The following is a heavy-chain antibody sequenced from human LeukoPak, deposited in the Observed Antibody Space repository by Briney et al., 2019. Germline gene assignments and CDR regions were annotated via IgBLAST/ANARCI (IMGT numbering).Heavy chain of an antibody. CDR2: IYNSGST. D-gene: IGHD3-3*01. CDR3: ARGWSGGRNWFDP. J-gene: IGHJ5*02. Sequence: SETLSLTCTVSGGSISSGGYSWSWIRQPPGKGLEWIGYIYNSGSTYYNPSLKSRVTISVETSKNHFPLKLSSVTAADTAVYYCARGWSGGRNWFDPWGQRTLVTVSS. V-gene: IGHV4-30-4*07. CDR1: GGSISSGGYS.